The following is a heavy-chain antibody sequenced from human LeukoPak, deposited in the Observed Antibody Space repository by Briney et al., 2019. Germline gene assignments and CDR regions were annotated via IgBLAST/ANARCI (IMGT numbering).Heavy chain of an antibody. CDR2: ISGSGGNT. D-gene: IGHD3-16*02. Sequence: PGGSLRLSCAASGFTFSNYAVSWVRQAPGKGLESISRISGSGGNTYYVDSVKGRFTISTDNSKKALYLPMNSLTAEDTPVYYCAMSPVYISYYFDYWGQGTLVTVSS. J-gene: IGHJ4*02. CDR1: GFTFSNYA. V-gene: IGHV3-23*01. CDR3: AMSPVYISYYFDY.